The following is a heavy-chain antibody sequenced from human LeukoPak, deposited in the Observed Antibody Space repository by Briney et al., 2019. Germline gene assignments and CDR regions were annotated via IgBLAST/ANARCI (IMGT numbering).Heavy chain of an antibody. D-gene: IGHD6-19*01. CDR3: ATEEGGSGWYVY. V-gene: IGHV4-59*08. Sequence: SETLSLTCAVYGGSFSGYYWSWIRQPPGKGLEWIGYIYYSGSTSYNPSLKGRVTISVDTSKNQFSLKLSSVTAADTAVYYCATEEGGSGWYVYWGQGTLVTVSS. CDR1: GGSFSGYY. J-gene: IGHJ4*02. CDR2: IYYSGST.